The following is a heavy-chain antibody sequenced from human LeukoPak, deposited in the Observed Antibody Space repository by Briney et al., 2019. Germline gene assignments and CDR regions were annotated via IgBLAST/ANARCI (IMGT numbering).Heavy chain of an antibody. J-gene: IGHJ6*03. V-gene: IGHV3-23*01. CDR2: ISGSGGST. CDR3: ARVSSSWLYYMDV. Sequence: GGSLRLSCAASGFTFSSYAMSWVRQAPGKGLEWVSAISGSGGSTYYADSAKGRFTISRDNATNSLYLQMNSLRAEDTAVYYCARVSSSWLYYMDVWGKGTTVTVSS. CDR1: GFTFSSYA. D-gene: IGHD6-13*01.